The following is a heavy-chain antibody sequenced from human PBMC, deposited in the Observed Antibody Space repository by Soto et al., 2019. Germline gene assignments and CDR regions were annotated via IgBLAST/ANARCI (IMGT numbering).Heavy chain of an antibody. CDR2: MNPNSGNT. V-gene: IGHV1-8*01. CDR3: ARVSSSGYLDFDY. CDR1: GYTFTSYD. J-gene: IGHJ4*02. Sequence: ASENVSCKASGYTFTSYDINWVRQATGQGLEWMGWMNPNSGNTGYAQKFQGRVTMTRNTSISTAYMELSSLRSEDTAVYYCARVSSSGYLDFDYWGQGTLVTVSS. D-gene: IGHD3-22*01.